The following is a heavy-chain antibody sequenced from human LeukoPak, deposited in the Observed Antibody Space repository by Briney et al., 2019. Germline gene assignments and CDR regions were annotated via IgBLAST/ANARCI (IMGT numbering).Heavy chain of an antibody. J-gene: IGHJ4*02. CDR1: GFMFRAYG. CDR3: ARANIVVVVAATHFDY. Sequence: GRSLRLSCAASGFMFRAYGMHWVRQAPGKGLEWLAVTSYDGGNTYYAASVKGRFTISRDNSNNTLDLQMNSLRAEDTAVYCARANIVVVVAATHFDYWGQGTLVTVSS. V-gene: IGHV3-30*03. CDR2: TSYDGGNT. D-gene: IGHD2-15*01.